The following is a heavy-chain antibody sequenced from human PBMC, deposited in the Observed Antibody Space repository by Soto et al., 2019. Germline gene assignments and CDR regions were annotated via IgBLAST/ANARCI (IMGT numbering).Heavy chain of an antibody. V-gene: IGHV2-5*02. CDR1: GFSLTTSGAG. CDR3: AHRGTLKFDY. CDR2: IYWDDDK. Sequence: QITLTESGPTLVKPTQTLTLTCSFSGFSLTTSGAGVGWVRQPPGKALEWLALIYWDDDKRYSPSLKSRITITTDTSKNQEVLTMTNMDPVDTAIYYIAHRGTLKFDYWGPGTLVTVSS. J-gene: IGHJ4*02.